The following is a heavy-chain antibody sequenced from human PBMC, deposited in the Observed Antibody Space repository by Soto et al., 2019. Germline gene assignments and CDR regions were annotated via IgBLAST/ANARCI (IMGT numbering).Heavy chain of an antibody. Sequence: SETLSLTCTVSGGSVSGYFWTWIRQPPGKGLEWIGYISYSGSTNYNSSLKSRVTMSIDTSKNQFSLKLSAVTTADTAVYYCATRPPGGPYRGVFDYWSQGTLVTVSS. CDR1: GGSVSGYF. D-gene: IGHD3-10*01. J-gene: IGHJ4*02. CDR3: ATRPPGGPYRGVFDY. CDR2: ISYSGST. V-gene: IGHV4-59*02.